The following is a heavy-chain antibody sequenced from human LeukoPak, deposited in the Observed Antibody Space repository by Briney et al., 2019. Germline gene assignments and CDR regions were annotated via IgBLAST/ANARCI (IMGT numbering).Heavy chain of an antibody. J-gene: IGHJ2*01. D-gene: IGHD2-21*01. CDR1: GFILRRCW. V-gene: IGHV3-7*01. Sequence: GGSLRLSCAAWGFILRRCWMRGLRQARGGGGEGVANMKKGGSEKHCVDCEKGRFTISRDNDKNLLYLQMNSMRGEDTAVYYCARDGIGRVPGYFDLWGRGTLVPVSS. CDR3: ARDGIGRVPGYFDL. CDR2: MKKGGSEK.